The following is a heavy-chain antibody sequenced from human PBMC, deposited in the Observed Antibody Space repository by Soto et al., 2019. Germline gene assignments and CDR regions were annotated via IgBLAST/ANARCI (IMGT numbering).Heavy chain of an antibody. CDR2: IIPIFGTA. Sequence: SVKVSCKASGGTFSSYAISWVRQAPGQGLEWMGGIIPIFGTANYAQKFQGRVTITADESTSTAYMELSSLRSEDTAVYYCARAFQYYDFWSGTTTYYYYGMDVWGQGTTVTVSS. V-gene: IGHV1-69*13. CDR1: GGTFSSYA. CDR3: ARAFQYYDFWSGTTTYYYYGMDV. D-gene: IGHD3-3*01. J-gene: IGHJ6*02.